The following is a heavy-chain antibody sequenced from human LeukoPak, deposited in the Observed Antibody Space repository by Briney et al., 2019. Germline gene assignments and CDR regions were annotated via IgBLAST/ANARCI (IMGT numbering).Heavy chain of an antibody. J-gene: IGHJ4*02. CDR2: IWYNGSNK. D-gene: IGHD4-11*01. CDR1: GFTFNNAW. Sequence: GGSLRLSCAASGFTFNNAWMNWVRQAPGKGLEWVAVIWYNGSNKYYADSVKGRFTISRDNSKNTLYLQMNSLRAEDTAVYYCARDGGVQYGYWGQGTLVTVSS. V-gene: IGHV3-33*08. CDR3: ARDGGVQYGY.